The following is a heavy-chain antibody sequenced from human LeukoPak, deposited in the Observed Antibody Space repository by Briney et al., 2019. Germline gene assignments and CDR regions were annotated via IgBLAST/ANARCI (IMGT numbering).Heavy chain of an antibody. CDR2: ISGGGRTT. CDR1: GFTFSNHA. D-gene: IGHD2-15*01. CDR3: AKNVVVKRYIDF. Sequence: GGSLRLSCAASGFTFSNHAMSWVRQAPGKGLQWVAVISGGGRTTEYADFVKGRFTISRDNSKNTLSLQMNSLTVEDTAIYFYAKNVVVKRYIDFWGQGTLVIVSS. V-gene: IGHV3-23*01. J-gene: IGHJ4*02.